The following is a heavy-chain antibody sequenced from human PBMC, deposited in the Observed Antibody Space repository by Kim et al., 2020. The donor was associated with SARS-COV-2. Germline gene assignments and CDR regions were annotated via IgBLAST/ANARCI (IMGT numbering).Heavy chain of an antibody. CDR2: IYHSGST. J-gene: IGHJ4*02. D-gene: IGHD1-26*01. CDR1: GVSISSYY. V-gene: IGHV4-59*12. Sequence: SETLSLTCTVYGVSISSYYWSWIRQPPGKGLECLGYIYHSGSTNYNPSLKSRVTISVDTSKNQFSLRLRSVTAADTAVYFCATLGWDYYLDYWCQRTLVT. CDR3: ATLGWDYYLDY.